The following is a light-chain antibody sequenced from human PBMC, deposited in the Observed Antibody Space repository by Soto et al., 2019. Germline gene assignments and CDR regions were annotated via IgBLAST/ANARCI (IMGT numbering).Light chain of an antibody. V-gene: IGKV1-9*01. CDR3: QQLNSYPFLT. CDR2: AAS. Sequence: DIQLTQSPSFLSASVGDRVTITCRASQGISSYLAWYQQKPGKAPKLLIYAASTLQSGVPSRFXGSGSGTEFTLTISSLQPEDFATYSCQQLNSYPFLTFGGGTKVEIK. J-gene: IGKJ4*01. CDR1: QGISSY.